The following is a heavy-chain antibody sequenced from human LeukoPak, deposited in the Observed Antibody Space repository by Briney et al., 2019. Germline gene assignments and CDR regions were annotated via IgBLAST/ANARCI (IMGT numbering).Heavy chain of an antibody. Sequence: PGGSLRLSCAASGFTFSTYAMHWVRQAPGKGLEWVTVISYDGNNEYYADSVKGRFTISRDNAKNSLYLQMDSLRAEDTAVYYCARNQEIDYYDSSGFYWGVEYWGQGTLVTVSS. D-gene: IGHD3-22*01. J-gene: IGHJ4*02. CDR3: ARNQEIDYYDSSGFYWGVEY. CDR1: GFTFSTYA. V-gene: IGHV3-30*04. CDR2: ISYDGNNE.